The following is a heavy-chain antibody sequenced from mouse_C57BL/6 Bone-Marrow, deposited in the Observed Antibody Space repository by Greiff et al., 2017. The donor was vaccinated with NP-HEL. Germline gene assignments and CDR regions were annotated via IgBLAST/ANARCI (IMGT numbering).Heavy chain of an antibody. CDR2: IYPGGGYT. J-gene: IGHJ2*01. D-gene: IGHD2-5*01. Sequence: VKLQESGAELVRPGTSVKMSCKASGYTFTNYWIGWAKQRPGHGLEWIGDIYPGGGYTNYNEKFKGKATLTADKSSSTAYMQFSSLTSEDSAIYYDAREVEYSNYLHFDYWGQGTTLTVSS. CDR3: AREVEYSNYLHFDY. CDR1: GYTFTNYW. V-gene: IGHV1-63*01.